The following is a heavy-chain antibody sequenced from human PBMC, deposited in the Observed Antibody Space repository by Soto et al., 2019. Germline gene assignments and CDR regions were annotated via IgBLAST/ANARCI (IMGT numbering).Heavy chain of an antibody. Sequence: ASVKVSCKASGYTFTTHGISWVRQAPGQGLEWMGWISPYNGKTTYAQKVQGRVTMTTDTSTSTAYMDLRGLRSDDTAVYYCARVDDYVWGSFRPWGQGTQVTVSS. CDR3: ARVDDYVWGSFRP. CDR2: ISPYNGKT. D-gene: IGHD3-16*02. V-gene: IGHV1-18*04. J-gene: IGHJ4*02. CDR1: GYTFTTHG.